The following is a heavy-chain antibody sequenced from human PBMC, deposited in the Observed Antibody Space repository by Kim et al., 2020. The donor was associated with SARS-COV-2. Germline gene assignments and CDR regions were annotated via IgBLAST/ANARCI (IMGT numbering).Heavy chain of an antibody. Sequence: GGSLRLSCAASGFTVSSNYMSWVRQAPGKGLEWVSVIYSGGSTYYADSVKGRFTISRHNSKNTLYLQMNSLRAEDTAVYYCARLKGMVGGWAYYFDYWGQETLVTVSS. CDR1: GFTVSSNY. D-gene: IGHD3-10*02. CDR3: ARLKGMVGGWAYYFDY. V-gene: IGHV3-53*04. J-gene: IGHJ4*02. CDR2: IYSGGST.